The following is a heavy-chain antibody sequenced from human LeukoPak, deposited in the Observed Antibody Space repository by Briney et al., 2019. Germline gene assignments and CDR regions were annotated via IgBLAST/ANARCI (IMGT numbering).Heavy chain of an antibody. V-gene: IGHV3-11*04. Sequence: PGGSLRLSCAASGFTFSDYYMSWIRQAPGKGLEWVSYTSSSGSTIYYTDSVKGRFTISRDNAKNSLYLQMNSLRAEDTAVYYCARGRYSSRSGGYYFDIWGQGTLVTVSS. CDR3: ARGRYSSRSGGYYFDI. J-gene: IGHJ4*02. CDR1: GFTFSDYY. D-gene: IGHD2-2*01. CDR2: TSSSGSTI.